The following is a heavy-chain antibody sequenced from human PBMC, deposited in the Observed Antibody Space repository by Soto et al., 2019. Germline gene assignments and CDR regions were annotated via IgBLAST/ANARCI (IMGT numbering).Heavy chain of an antibody. CDR2: IDSSDSYT. D-gene: IGHD2-2*02. Sequence: GESLKISCKGSGYSFTSYWISWVRQMPGKGLEWMGRIDSSDSYTNYSPSFQGPVTISADTSISTAYQQWGSLKASDTAMYYCARPFLGYFSISSCHTIENLVNLWGQGILVTVSS. CDR3: ARPFLGYFSISSCHTIENLVNL. V-gene: IGHV5-10-1*01. CDR1: GYSFTSYW. J-gene: IGHJ5*02.